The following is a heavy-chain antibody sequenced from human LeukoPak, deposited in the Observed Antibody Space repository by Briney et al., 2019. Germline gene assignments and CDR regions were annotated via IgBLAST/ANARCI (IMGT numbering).Heavy chain of an antibody. Sequence: SETLSLTCTVSGGSISSYYWSWIRQPPGKGLEWIGYIYYSGSTNYNPSLKSRVTKSVDTSKNQFSLKLSSVTAADTAVYYCARAYSSSWYYFEYWGQGTLVTVSS. D-gene: IGHD6-13*01. CDR1: GGSISSYY. J-gene: IGHJ4*02. CDR3: ARAYSSSWYYFEY. V-gene: IGHV4-59*01. CDR2: IYYSGST.